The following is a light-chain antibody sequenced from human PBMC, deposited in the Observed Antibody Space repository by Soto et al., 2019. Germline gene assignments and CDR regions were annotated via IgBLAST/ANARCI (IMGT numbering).Light chain of an antibody. CDR1: NSNIGNTY. CDR2: ENN. Sequence: QSVLPQPPSVPAAPGQEVTISCSGSNSNIGNTYVSWYQQLPGTAPKLLIYENNKRPSGIPDRFFGSKSGTSATLGITGLQTGDEDDYYCGAWDSGLSVYVFGTGTKLTV. V-gene: IGLV1-51*02. J-gene: IGLJ1*01. CDR3: GAWDSGLSVYV.